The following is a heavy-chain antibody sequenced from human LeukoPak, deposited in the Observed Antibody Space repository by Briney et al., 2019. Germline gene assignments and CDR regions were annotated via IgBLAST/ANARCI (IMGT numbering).Heavy chain of an antibody. CDR2: ISWSSGRI. CDR1: GFTFDDYA. V-gene: IGHV3-9*01. J-gene: IGHJ4*02. Sequence: GGSLRLSCAASGFTFDDYAMHWVRQAPGKGLEWVSGISWSSGRIGYADSVKGRFTISRDNAKNSLYLQMNSLRADDTALYYCVKDRVWFGELLNPLFDNWGQGTRVTVSS. D-gene: IGHD3-10*01. CDR3: VKDRVWFGELLNPLFDN.